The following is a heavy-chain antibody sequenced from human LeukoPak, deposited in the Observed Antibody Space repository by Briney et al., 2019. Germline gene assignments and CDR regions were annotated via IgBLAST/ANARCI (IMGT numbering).Heavy chain of an antibody. CDR3: ARGVGSPSYYLDY. V-gene: IGHV3-30*04. CDR1: GFTFSSYA. Sequence: GGSLRLSCAASGFTFSSYAMHWVRQAPGQGLNWVALISYDGSKIYYADSVKGRFTISRDNSKNTLSLQMDSLTGDDTAVYYCARGVGSPSYYLDYWGQGTLVTVSS. J-gene: IGHJ4*02. D-gene: IGHD3-10*01. CDR2: ISYDGSKI.